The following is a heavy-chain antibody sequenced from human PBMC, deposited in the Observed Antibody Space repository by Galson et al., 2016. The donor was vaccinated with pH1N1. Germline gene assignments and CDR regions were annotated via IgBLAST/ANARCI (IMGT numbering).Heavy chain of an antibody. Sequence: SLRLSCAVSGFTFSSYAMHWVRQAPGKGLEWVAVIPYDGSNKYYGDSVKGRFTISRDNSRNRLYLQMTSLRAEDTALYYCARESILVTLESFDIWGQGTMVTVSS. V-gene: IGHV3-30*03. D-gene: IGHD2-21*02. CDR3: ARESILVTLESFDI. J-gene: IGHJ3*02. CDR1: GFTFSSYA. CDR2: IPYDGSNK.